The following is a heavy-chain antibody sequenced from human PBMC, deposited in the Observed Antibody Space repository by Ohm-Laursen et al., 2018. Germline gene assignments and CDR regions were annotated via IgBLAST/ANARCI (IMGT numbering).Heavy chain of an antibody. J-gene: IGHJ4*02. D-gene: IGHD2/OR15-2a*01. CDR1: GFTFSSYW. Sequence: SLRLSCAASGFTFSSYWMTWVRQAPAKGLEWVANIKHDGSEKYYVDSVKGRFTISRDNAKNSLYLQMDSLRVEDTAAYFCARESIAPFFWGQGTLVTVSS. V-gene: IGHV3-7*01. CDR2: IKHDGSEK. CDR3: ARESIAPFF.